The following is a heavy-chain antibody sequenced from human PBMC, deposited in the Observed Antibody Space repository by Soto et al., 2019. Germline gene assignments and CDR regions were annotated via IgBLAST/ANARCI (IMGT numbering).Heavy chain of an antibody. D-gene: IGHD4-4*01. J-gene: IGHJ4*02. CDR3: ARVDYSNYRYVH. CDR2: ISYDGSNK. V-gene: IGHV3-30*03. CDR1: GFTFSSYG. Sequence: PGGSLRLSCAASGFTFSSYGMHWVRQAPGKGLEWVAVISYDGSNKYYADSVKGRFTISRDNSKNTLYLQMSSLRSEDTAVYYCARVDYSNYRYVHWGQGTLVTVSS.